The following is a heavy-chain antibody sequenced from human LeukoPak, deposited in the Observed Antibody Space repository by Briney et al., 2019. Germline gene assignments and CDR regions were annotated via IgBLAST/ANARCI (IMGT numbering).Heavy chain of an antibody. CDR2: INPSGGST. J-gene: IGHJ4*02. CDR1: GYTFTSYY. V-gene: IGHV1-46*01. CDR3: ARVRGSGYYYDGVDY. Sequence: ASVKVSCKASGYTFTSYYMRWVRQAPGQGLEWMGIINPSGGSTSYAQKFQGRVTMTRDTSTSTVYMELSSLRSEDTAVYYCARVRGSGYYYDGVDYWGQGTLVTVSS. D-gene: IGHD3-22*01.